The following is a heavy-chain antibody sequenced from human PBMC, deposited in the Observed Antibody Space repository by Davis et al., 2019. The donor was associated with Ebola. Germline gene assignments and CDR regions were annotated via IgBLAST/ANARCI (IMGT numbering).Heavy chain of an antibody. V-gene: IGHV3-33*08. CDR1: GFTFSDYY. Sequence: GESLKISCAASGFTFSDYYMSWIRQAPGKGLEWVAVIWYDGSNKYYADSVKGRFTISRDNSKNTLYLQMNSLRAEDTAVYYCARDPRYSNYFVGMDVWGQGTTVTVSS. J-gene: IGHJ6*02. D-gene: IGHD4-11*01. CDR2: IWYDGSNK. CDR3: ARDPRYSNYFVGMDV.